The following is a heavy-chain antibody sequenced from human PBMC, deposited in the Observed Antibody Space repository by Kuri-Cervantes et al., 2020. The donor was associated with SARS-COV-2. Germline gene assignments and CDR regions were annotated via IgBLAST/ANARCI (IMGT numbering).Heavy chain of an antibody. CDR1: GFTFKTYA. CDR3: ARDRQWLGSTSFDY. V-gene: IGHV3-21*01. D-gene: IGHD6-19*01. Sequence: GGSLRLSCGASGFTFKTYAMNWVRQAPGKALQWISSISGSGSYIYYADSLKGRFTISRDNSKNTLYLQMNSLRAEDTAVYYCARDRQWLGSTSFDYWGQGTLVTVSS. J-gene: IGHJ4*02. CDR2: ISGSGSYI.